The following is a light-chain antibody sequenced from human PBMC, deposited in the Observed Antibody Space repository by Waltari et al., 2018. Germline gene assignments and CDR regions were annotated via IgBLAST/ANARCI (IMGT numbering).Light chain of an antibody. V-gene: IGKV3-15*01. Sequence: ETVMTQSPAPLSVSPGERATLSCRASQTVTTKLAWYQQKPGQAPRLLIYGASTRATGIPARFSGSGSGTEFTLTISSLQSEDFAVYYCQQYNNWPPWTFGQGTKVEIK. CDR1: QTVTTK. CDR2: GAS. J-gene: IGKJ1*01. CDR3: QQYNNWPPWT.